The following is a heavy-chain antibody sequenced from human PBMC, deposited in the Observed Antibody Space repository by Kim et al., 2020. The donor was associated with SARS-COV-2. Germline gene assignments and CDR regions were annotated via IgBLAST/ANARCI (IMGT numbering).Heavy chain of an antibody. V-gene: IGHV1-8*01. CDR3: ARIYGDYFYYYGMDV. D-gene: IGHD4-17*01. CDR2: MNPNSGNT. CDR1: GYTFTSYD. J-gene: IGHJ6*02. Sequence: ASVKVSCKASGYTFTSYDINWVRQATGQGLEWMGWMNPNSGNTGYAQKFQGRVTMTRNTSISTAYMELSSLRSEDTAVYYCARIYGDYFYYYGMDVWGQGTTVTVSS.